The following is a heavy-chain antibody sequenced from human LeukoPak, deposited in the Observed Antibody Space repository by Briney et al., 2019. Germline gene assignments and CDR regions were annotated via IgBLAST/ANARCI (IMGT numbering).Heavy chain of an antibody. CDR3: ARGRQLLLPYYFDY. CDR1: GGSISSYY. CDR2: IYYSGST. V-gene: IGHV4-59*01. J-gene: IGHJ4*02. Sequence: SETLSLTCTVSGGSISSYYLSWVRQPPGKGLEWIGYIYYSGSTNYNPSLHRRVTISVDTSKNQFSLKLSSVTAADTAVYYCARGRQLLLPYYFDYWGQGTLVTVSS. D-gene: IGHD2-2*01.